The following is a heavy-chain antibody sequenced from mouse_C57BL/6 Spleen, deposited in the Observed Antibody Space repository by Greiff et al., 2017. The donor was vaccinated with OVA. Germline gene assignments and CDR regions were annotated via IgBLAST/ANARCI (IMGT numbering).Heavy chain of an antibody. Sequence: VQGVESGPGLVQPSQSLSITCTVSGFSLTSYGVHWVRQSPGKGLEWLGVIWRGGSTDYNAAFMSRLSITKDNSKSQVFFKMNSLQADDTAIYYCAKNTYYSNYEDAMDYWGQGTSVTVSS. D-gene: IGHD2-5*01. CDR2: IWRGGST. V-gene: IGHV2-5*01. J-gene: IGHJ4*01. CDR3: AKNTYYSNYEDAMDY. CDR1: GFSLTSYG.